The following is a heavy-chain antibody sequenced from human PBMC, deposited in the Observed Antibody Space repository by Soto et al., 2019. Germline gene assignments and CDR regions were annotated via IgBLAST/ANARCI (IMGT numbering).Heavy chain of an antibody. J-gene: IGHJ4*02. D-gene: IGHD4-17*01. CDR2: ISYDGSNK. CDR1: GFTFSSYA. CDR3: ARDHGTTGFDY. Sequence: QVQLVESGGGVVQPGRSLRLSCAASGFTFSSYAMHWVRQAPGKGLEWVAVISYDGSNKYYADSVKGRFTISRDNSKNPLYLQMNSLRAEDTAVYYCARDHGTTGFDYWGQGTLVTVSS. V-gene: IGHV3-30-3*01.